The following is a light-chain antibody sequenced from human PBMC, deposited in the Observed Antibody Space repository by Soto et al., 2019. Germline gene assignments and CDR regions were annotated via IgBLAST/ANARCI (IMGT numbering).Light chain of an antibody. Sequence: QSALTQPASVSGSPGQSITISCSGSGSDVGAYNYVSWYQQHPAKAPKLMIYDVSNRPSGVSDRFSGSKSGNTASLTISGLQAEDEADYYCYSYTSSSAYVFGSATKLTVL. V-gene: IGLV2-14*01. CDR1: GSDVGAYNY. CDR2: DVS. CDR3: YSYTSSSAYV. J-gene: IGLJ1*01.